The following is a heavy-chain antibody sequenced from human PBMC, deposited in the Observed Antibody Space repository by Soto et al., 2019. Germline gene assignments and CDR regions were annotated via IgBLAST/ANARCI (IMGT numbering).Heavy chain of an antibody. CDR1: GYTFTSYG. CDR3: VRHVGETYFDY. V-gene: IGHV1-18*01. CDR2: ISAYNGNT. Sequence: GASVKVSCKASGYTFTSYGISWVRQAPGQGLEWMGWISAYNGNTNYAQKLQGRVTMTTDTSTSTAYMELRSLKTEDTAVYYCVRHVGETYFDYWGQGTLVTVSS. J-gene: IGHJ4*02. D-gene: IGHD2-21*01.